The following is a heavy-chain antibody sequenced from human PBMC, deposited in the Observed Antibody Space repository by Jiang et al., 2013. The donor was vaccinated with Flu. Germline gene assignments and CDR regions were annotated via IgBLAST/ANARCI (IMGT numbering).Heavy chain of an antibody. CDR1: GFTVNNYG. CDR3: AKDVDAAVGQGFDY. D-gene: IGHD5-18*01. Sequence: LVQPGGSLRLACVVSGFTVNNYGMSWVRQAPGKGPEWVSGIRSSGSGNTIYYADSVKGRFTISRDISKNTLYLQMSSLRAEDTAIYYCAKDVDAAVGQGFDYWGQGTLVTVSS. J-gene: IGHJ4*02. CDR2: IRSSGSGNTI. V-gene: IGHV3-23*01.